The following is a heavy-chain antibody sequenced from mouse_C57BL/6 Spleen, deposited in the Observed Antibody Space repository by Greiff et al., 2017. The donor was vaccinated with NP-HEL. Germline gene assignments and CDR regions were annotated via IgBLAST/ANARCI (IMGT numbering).Heavy chain of an antibody. CDR1: GFTFTDYY. CDR3: ARLYDGYYHFDV. Sequence: EVQLVESGGGLVQPGGSLSLSCAASGFTFTDYYMSWVRQPPGKALEWLGFIRNKANGYTTEYSASVKGRFTISRDNSQSILYLQMNALRAEDSATYYCARLYDGYYHFDVWGTGTTVTVSS. J-gene: IGHJ1*03. CDR2: IRNKANGYTT. V-gene: IGHV7-3*01. D-gene: IGHD2-3*01.